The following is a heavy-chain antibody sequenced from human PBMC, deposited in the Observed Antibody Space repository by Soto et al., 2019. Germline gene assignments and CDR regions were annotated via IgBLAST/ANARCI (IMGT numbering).Heavy chain of an antibody. D-gene: IGHD3-10*01. V-gene: IGHV1-3*01. CDR3: ARGLVWFGELWYFDY. J-gene: IGHJ4*02. Sequence: QVQLVQSGAEVKKPGASVKVSCKASGYTFTSYAMHCVRQAPGQRLEWMGWINAGNGNTKYSQKFQGRVTITRDTSASTAYMELLSLRSEYTAVYYCARGLVWFGELWYFDYWGQGTLVTVSS. CDR1: GYTFTSYA. CDR2: INAGNGNT.